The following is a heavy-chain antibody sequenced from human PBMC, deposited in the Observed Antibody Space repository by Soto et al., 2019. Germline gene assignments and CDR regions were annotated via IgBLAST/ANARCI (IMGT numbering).Heavy chain of an antibody. CDR1: GYTFTTYA. Sequence: WASVKVSCKASGYTFTTYAMHWVRQAPGQRLEWMGWINAGNGKTKYSQKFQGRVTITRDTSATTAYMELSSLSSEDTAVYYCARAVDDCSTTNCYMIDYWGQGTLVTVSS. D-gene: IGHD2-2*02. CDR2: INAGNGKT. V-gene: IGHV1-3*01. J-gene: IGHJ4*02. CDR3: ARAVDDCSTTNCYMIDY.